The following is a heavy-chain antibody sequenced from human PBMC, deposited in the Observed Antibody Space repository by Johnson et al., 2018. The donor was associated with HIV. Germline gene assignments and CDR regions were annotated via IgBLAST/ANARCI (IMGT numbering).Heavy chain of an antibody. CDR2: IWYDGSNK. Sequence: QMQLVESGGGVVQPGRSLRLSCAASGFTFSSYGMHWVRQAPGKGLEWVAVIWYDGSNKYYADSVKGRFTISRDNSKNTLYLQMNSLRAEDTAVYYCAKWGVGGAPKGAFDIWGQGTMVTVSS. V-gene: IGHV3-33*06. D-gene: IGHD3-16*01. J-gene: IGHJ3*02. CDR3: AKWGVGGAPKGAFDI. CDR1: GFTFSSYG.